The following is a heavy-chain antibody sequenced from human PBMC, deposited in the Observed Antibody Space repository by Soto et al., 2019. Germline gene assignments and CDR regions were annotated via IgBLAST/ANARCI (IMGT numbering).Heavy chain of an antibody. D-gene: IGHD3-22*01. Sequence: SETLSLTCTVSGGSISNNYWTWIRQPPGKGLEWIGYIYYSGNTNYNPSLKSRVTISVDTSKNQFSLKLSSVTASDTAVYFCERHSTWLLLSDYWGQGTLLTVSS. CDR1: GGSISNNY. J-gene: IGHJ4*02. CDR2: IYYSGNT. V-gene: IGHV4-59*08. CDR3: ERHSTWLLLSDY.